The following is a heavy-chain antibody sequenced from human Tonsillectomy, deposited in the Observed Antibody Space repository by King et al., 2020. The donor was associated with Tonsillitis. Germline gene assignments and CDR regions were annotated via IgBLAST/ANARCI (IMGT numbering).Heavy chain of an antibody. CDR1: GGSMSSSIYY. J-gene: IGHJ4*02. CDR3: ARYYYDNSAYTYYFDY. Sequence: QLQESGPGLVKPSETLSLTCAVSGGSMSSSIYYWGWIRQPPGKGLEWIGSIHYRGSTYYNTSLKSRVTISVDTSKNQFSLKLGSVTAADTAGYYCARYYYDNSAYTYYFDYWGQGTLVTVSS. CDR2: IHYRGST. D-gene: IGHD3-22*01. V-gene: IGHV4-39*01.